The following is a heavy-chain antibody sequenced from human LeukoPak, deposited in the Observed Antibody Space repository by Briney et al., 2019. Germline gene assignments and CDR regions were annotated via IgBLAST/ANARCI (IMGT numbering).Heavy chain of an antibody. CDR3: ARQGLLFDY. CDR1: GGSFGGYY. J-gene: IGHJ4*02. D-gene: IGHD2-21*01. CDR2: INHSGST. Sequence: SETLSLTCAVYGGSFGGYYWSWIRQPPGKGLEWIGEINHSGSTNYNPSLKSRVTISVDTSKNQFSLKLSSVTAADTAVYYCARQGLLFDYWGQGTLVTVSS. V-gene: IGHV4-34*01.